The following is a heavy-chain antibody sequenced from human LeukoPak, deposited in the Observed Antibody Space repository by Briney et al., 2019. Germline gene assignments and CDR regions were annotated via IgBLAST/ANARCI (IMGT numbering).Heavy chain of an antibody. CDR2: ISGSGGST. V-gene: IGHV3-23*01. CDR1: GSTFSSYA. J-gene: IGHJ4*02. D-gene: IGHD6-19*01. CDR3: AKWFLAGNYFDY. Sequence: AGGSLRLSCAASGSTFSSYAMSWVRQAPGKGLEWVSAISGSGGSTYYADSVKGRFTISRDNSKNTLYLQMNSLRAEDTAVYYCAKWFLAGNYFDYWGQGTLVTVSS.